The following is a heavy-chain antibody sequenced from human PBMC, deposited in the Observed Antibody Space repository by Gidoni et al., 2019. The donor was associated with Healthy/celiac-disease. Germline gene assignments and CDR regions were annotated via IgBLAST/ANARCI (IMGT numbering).Heavy chain of an antibody. V-gene: IGHV1-18*01. CDR3: ARVGGFRVGATNTADY. CDR1: GYTFTSYG. Sequence: QVQLVRSGAEVKTPGASVTVSCKASGYTFTSYGIRRVRQAPGQGLEWMGWISAYNGNTNYAQKLQGRVTMTTDTSTSTAYMELRSLRSDDTAVYYCARVGGFRVGATNTADYWGQGTLVTVSS. CDR2: ISAYNGNT. J-gene: IGHJ4*02. D-gene: IGHD1-26*01.